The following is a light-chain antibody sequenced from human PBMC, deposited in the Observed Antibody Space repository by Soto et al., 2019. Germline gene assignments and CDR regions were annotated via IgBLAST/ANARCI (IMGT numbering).Light chain of an antibody. CDR2: DAS. V-gene: IGKV3-11*01. Sequence: EIVLTQSPATLSLSPGERATLSCRASQSVSSYLAWYQQKPGQAPRLLIYDASNRATGIPARFSGSGSGTDFTLTISSLEPEAFSVYYCQQRSSWPGTFGGGTKVEIK. CDR1: QSVSSY. CDR3: QQRSSWPGT. J-gene: IGKJ4*01.